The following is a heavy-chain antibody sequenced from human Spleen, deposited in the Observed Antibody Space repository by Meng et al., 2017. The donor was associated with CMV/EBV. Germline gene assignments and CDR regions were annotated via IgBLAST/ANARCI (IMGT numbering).Heavy chain of an antibody. D-gene: IGHD6-6*01. CDR3: ARGVRAPARRNWFDP. V-gene: IGHV5-51*01. J-gene: IGHJ5*02. CDR1: GYSFTSYW. Sequence: GESLKISCKGSGYSFTSYWIGWVRQMPGKGLEWMGIIYPGDSDTRYSPSFQGQVTISADKSISTAYLQWSSLKASDTAMYYCARGVRAPARRNWFDPWGQGTLVTVSS. CDR2: IYPGDSDT.